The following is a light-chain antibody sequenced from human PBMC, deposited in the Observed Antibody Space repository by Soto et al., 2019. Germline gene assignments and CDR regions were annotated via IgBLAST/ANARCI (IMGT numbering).Light chain of an antibody. V-gene: IGKV1-39*01. J-gene: IGKJ2*01. CDR2: AAP. CDR1: QSINNY. Sequence: DIQMTQSPSSLSASLGDRVTITCRASQSINNYLNWYQQEEGKAPKLLIYAAPSLQSGVPSRFSGRGSGTEFTLTISSLQPGDFATYYCQQSYNSPYTFGLGTKVQIK. CDR3: QQSYNSPYT.